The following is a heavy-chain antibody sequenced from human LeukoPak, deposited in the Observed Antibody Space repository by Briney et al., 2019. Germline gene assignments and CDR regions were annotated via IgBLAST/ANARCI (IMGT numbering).Heavy chain of an antibody. CDR2: IYYSGST. J-gene: IGHJ6*03. V-gene: IGHV4-59*01. Sequence: PGGSLRLSCAASGYTFSIYSVTWVRQPPGKGLEWIGYIYYSGSTNYNPSLKSRVTISVDTSKNQFSLKLSSVTAADTAVYYCARGYSSSSSSYYYYYYMDVWGKGTTVTVSS. CDR3: ARGYSSSSSSYYYYYYMDV. D-gene: IGHD6-6*01. CDR1: GYTFSIYS.